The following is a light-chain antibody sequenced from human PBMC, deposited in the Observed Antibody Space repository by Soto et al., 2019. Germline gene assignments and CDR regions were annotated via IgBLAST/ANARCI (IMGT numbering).Light chain of an antibody. Sequence: DIQMTQSPSTLSASVGDRVSITCRASQNINNLLAWYQQKPGKAPQLLIYQASTLGSGVPSRFSGSGSGTEFTLTIRSLQSDDFATYYCQHHNNLWTFGQGTKVEV. CDR2: QAS. CDR1: QNINNL. V-gene: IGKV1-5*03. CDR3: QHHNNLWT. J-gene: IGKJ1*01.